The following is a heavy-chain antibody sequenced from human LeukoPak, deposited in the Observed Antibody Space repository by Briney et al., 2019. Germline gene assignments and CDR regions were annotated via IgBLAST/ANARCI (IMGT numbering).Heavy chain of an antibody. CDR3: ARRGGFFDF. J-gene: IGHJ4*02. CDR2: INHSGST. D-gene: IGHD3-16*01. Sequence: SETLSLTCAVYGGSFSSYYWSWIRQPPGKGLEWIGEINHSGSTNYNPSLKSRVTISVDTSTNQFSLKVSSVTAADTAFYYCARRGGFFDFWGQGTLVTVSS. CDR1: GGSFSSYY. V-gene: IGHV4-34*01.